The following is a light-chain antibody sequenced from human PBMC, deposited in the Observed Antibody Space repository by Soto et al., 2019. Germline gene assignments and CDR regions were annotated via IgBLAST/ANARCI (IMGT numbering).Light chain of an antibody. Sequence: IVLTQSPATLSLSPGERATLSCRASQSVSSYLAWYQQKPGQAPRLLIYDASNRATGIPARFSGSESGTDFTLTISSLEPEDVAVYYCQQRSNWPPSFGGGTKVEIK. CDR2: DAS. J-gene: IGKJ4*01. CDR3: QQRSNWPPS. CDR1: QSVSSY. V-gene: IGKV3-11*01.